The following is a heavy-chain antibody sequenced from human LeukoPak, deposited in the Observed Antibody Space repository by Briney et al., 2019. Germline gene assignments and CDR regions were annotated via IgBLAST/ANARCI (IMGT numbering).Heavy chain of an antibody. CDR2: IIPLFGTA. J-gene: IGHJ4*02. CDR3: ARDQEGFDY. V-gene: IGHV1-69*05. Sequence: SVKVSCKASGGTFSRYAINWVRQAPGQGLEWMGGIIPLFGTANYAQKFQGRVTVTRDTSTSTVHMELSGLRSEDTAVYYCARDQEGFDYWGQGTLVTVSS. CDR1: GGTFSRYA.